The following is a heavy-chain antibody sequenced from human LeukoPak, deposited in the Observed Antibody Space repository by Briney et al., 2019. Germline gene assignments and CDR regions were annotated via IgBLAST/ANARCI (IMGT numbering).Heavy chain of an antibody. V-gene: IGHV3-23*01. CDR3: AKDRAGAN. Sequence: GGSLKLSCVGSGFTFAKYAMTWVREDPGKGLEWVSVISGSGNVTYYSESVKGRFTISRDNSKRTLYLQMDSVRADDTAIYYCAKDRAGANWGQGTLVLVSS. CDR2: ISGSGNVT. J-gene: IGHJ4*02. CDR1: GFTFAKYA.